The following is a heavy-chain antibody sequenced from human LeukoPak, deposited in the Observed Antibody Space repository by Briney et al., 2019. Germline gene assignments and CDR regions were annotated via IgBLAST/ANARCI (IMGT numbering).Heavy chain of an antibody. CDR2: IYYSGST. D-gene: IGHD5-24*01. Sequence: SETLSLTCTVSGGSISSYYWSWIRQPPGKGLEWIGYIYYSGSTNYNPSLKSRVTISVDTSKNQFSLKLSSVTAADTAVYYCARVADEMATIAFDIWGQGTMVTVSS. CDR3: ARVADEMATIAFDI. J-gene: IGHJ3*02. CDR1: GGSISSYY. V-gene: IGHV4-59*01.